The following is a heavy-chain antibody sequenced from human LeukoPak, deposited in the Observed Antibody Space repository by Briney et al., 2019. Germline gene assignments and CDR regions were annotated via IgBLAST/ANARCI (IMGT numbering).Heavy chain of an antibody. CDR2: MNPDSGNT. Sequence: ASVKVSCKASGYTFTNYDINWVRQAPGQGLEWMGWMNPDSGNTGYAQKFQGRVIIIRNTSISTAYMELSSLRSEDTAVYYCARGEGSSWFPWGQGTLVTVSS. D-gene: IGHD6-13*01. V-gene: IGHV1-8*03. CDR1: GYTFTNYD. J-gene: IGHJ5*02. CDR3: ARGEGSSWFP.